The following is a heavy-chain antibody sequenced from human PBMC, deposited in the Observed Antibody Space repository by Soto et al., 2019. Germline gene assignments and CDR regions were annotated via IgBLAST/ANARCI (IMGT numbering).Heavy chain of an antibody. CDR1: EGRFSTYA. Sequence: QVQLVQSGAEVRKPGSSVRVSCKASEGRFSTYAFNWVRQAPGQGLEWLGGIITFFGAAMYAQKFQGRVTITADELTTTAYMELSGLRSDDTAVYYCARGGKERFRGPGMDVWGQGTTVTVSS. D-gene: IGHD1-26*01. V-gene: IGHV1-69*01. J-gene: IGHJ6*02. CDR2: IITFFGAA. CDR3: ARGGKERFRGPGMDV.